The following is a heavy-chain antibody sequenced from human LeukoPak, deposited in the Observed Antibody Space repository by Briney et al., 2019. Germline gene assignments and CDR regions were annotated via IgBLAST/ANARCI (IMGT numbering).Heavy chain of an antibody. CDR3: VKGLPGYGGHLDY. V-gene: IGHV3-64D*06. CDR1: GFTFSSYA. Sequence: GESLSLSCSASGFTFSSYAMHWVRPAPGKGLEYVSLISSNRGSTYYADSVKGRFTISRDNSKATLYLEMSSLRVEDTAVYYCVKGLPGYGGHLDYWSQGTLITVSA. J-gene: IGHJ4*02. CDR2: ISSNRGST. D-gene: IGHD6-13*01.